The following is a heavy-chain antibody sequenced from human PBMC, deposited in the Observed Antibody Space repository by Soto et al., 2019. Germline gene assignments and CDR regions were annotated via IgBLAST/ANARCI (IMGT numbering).Heavy chain of an antibody. CDR1: GYTFTSYA. D-gene: IGHD4-17*01. CDR3: ARDRPYGDSLNHHYRLDV. Sequence: KTHVASVKGSCKASGYTFTSYAMHWVRQAPGQRLEWMGWINAGKGNTKYSQQFQGRVTITRDTSASTAYMELSSLRSEDTAVYYCARDRPYGDSLNHHYRLDVWGQGTTVTVSS. V-gene: IGHV1-3*01. J-gene: IGHJ6*02. CDR2: INAGKGNT.